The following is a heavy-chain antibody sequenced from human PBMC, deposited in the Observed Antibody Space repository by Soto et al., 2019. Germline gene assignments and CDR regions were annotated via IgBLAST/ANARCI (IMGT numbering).Heavy chain of an antibody. V-gene: IGHV3-21*01. J-gene: IGHJ4*02. CDR3: ARDGSGGSSSYYFDY. CDR2: ISSSSSYI. D-gene: IGHD6-6*01. Sequence: SCAASGFTFSSYSMNWVRQAPGKGLEWVSSISSSSSYIYYADSVKGRFTISRDNAKNSLYLQMNSLRAEDTAVYYCARDGSGGSSSYYFDYWGQGTLVTVSS. CDR1: GFTFSSYS.